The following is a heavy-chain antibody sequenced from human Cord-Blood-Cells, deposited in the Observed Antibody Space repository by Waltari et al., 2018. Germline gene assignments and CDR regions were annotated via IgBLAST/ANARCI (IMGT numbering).Heavy chain of an antibody. CDR3: ARAYYYYDSSGYYY. J-gene: IGHJ4*02. V-gene: IGHV4-34*01. Sequence: QVQLQQWGAGLLKPSETLSLTCAVYGGSFRGYYWSWIRQPPGKGLEWIGEINHSGSTNYNPSLKSRVTISVDTSKNQFSLKLSSVTAADTAVYYCARAYYYYDSSGYYYWGQGTLVTVSS. CDR1: GGSFRGYY. D-gene: IGHD3-22*01. CDR2: INHSGST.